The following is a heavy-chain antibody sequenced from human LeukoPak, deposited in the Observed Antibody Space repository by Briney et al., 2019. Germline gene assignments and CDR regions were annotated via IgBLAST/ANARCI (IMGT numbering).Heavy chain of an antibody. CDR1: GFTFTSYT. CDR3: ASARDIVVVPAYFDY. Sequence: PGGSLRLSCAASGFTFTSYTMDWVRQAPGKGLEWVSSISSSSSYIYYADSVKGRFTISRDNSKNTLYLQMNSLRAEDTAVYYCASARDIVVVPAYFDYWGQGTLVTVSS. V-gene: IGHV3-21*04. D-gene: IGHD2-2*01. J-gene: IGHJ4*02. CDR2: ISSSSSYI.